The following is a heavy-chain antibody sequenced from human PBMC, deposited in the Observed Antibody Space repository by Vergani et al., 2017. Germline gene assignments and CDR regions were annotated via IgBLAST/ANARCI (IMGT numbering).Heavy chain of an antibody. CDR2: ISYDGSNK. CDR3: AKGNYRLRYFDWLDY. Sequence: QVQLVESGGGVVQPGRSLRLSCAASGFTFSSYGMHWVRQAPGKGLEWVAVISYDGSNKYYADSVKGRFTISRDNSKNTLYLQMNSLRAEDTAVYYCAKGNYRLRYFDWLDYWGQGTLVTVSS. J-gene: IGHJ4*02. V-gene: IGHV3-30*18. D-gene: IGHD3-9*01. CDR1: GFTFSSYG.